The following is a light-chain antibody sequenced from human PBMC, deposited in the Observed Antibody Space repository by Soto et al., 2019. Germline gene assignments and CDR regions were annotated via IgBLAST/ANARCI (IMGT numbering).Light chain of an antibody. CDR3: QQRSNWPPMYT. V-gene: IGKV3D-15*01. J-gene: IGKJ2*01. CDR2: GAS. Sequence: EIVMTQSPATLSVSPGERGTLSCRASQSVSSNLAWYQQKPGQAPRPLIYGASTRATGIPARFSGSGSGTEFTLTISSLQSEDFAVYYCQQRSNWPPMYTFGQGTKLEIK. CDR1: QSVSSN.